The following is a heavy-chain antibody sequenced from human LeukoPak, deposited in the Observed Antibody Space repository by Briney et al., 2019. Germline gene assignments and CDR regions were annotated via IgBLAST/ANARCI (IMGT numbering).Heavy chain of an antibody. D-gene: IGHD3-22*01. CDR3: ARRYDNSGYYDF. CDR1: GFTFSTYW. CDR2: ISSDGIIT. Sequence: QTGGSLRLSCAASGFTFSTYWMPWARQAPGKGLVWVSRISSDGIITTYADSVKGRFTISRDNAKNTLYLQMDSLRVEDTAVYYCARRYDNSGYYDFWGQGTLVTVSS. V-gene: IGHV3-74*03. J-gene: IGHJ4*02.